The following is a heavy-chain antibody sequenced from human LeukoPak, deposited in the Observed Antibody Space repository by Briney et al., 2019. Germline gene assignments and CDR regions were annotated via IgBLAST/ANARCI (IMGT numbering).Heavy chain of an antibody. CDR3: ARDYYYYGSGSFKGYYYMDV. V-gene: IGHV4-59*10. Sequence: SETLSLTCAVYGGSFSGYYWSWIRQPAGKGLEWIWRIYTSGSANYNPSLKSRVTMSVDTSKNQFSLKLSSVTAADTAVYYCARDYYYYGSGSFKGYYYMDVWGKGTTVTISS. J-gene: IGHJ6*03. CDR2: IYTSGSA. D-gene: IGHD3-10*01. CDR1: GGSFSGYY.